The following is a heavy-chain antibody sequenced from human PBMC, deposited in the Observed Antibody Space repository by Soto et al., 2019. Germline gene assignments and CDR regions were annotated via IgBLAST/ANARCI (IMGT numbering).Heavy chain of an antibody. D-gene: IGHD2-2*01. CDR3: ARAVDIVVVPAENYYYGMDV. J-gene: IGHJ6*02. CDR2: IIPIFGTA. Sequence: QVQLVQSGAEVKKPGSSVKVSCKASGGTFSSYAISWVRQAPGQGLEWMGGIIPIFGTANYAQKFQGRVTITADESTSTAYMELSSLRSEDTAVYYCARAVDIVVVPAENYYYGMDVWGQGTTVNVSS. V-gene: IGHV1-69*01. CDR1: GGTFSSYA.